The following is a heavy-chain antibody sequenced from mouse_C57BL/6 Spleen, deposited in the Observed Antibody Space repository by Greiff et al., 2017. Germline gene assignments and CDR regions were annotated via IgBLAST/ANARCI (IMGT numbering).Heavy chain of an antibody. Sequence: VQLQQSGPELVKPGASVKMSCKASGYTFTDYKMHWVKQTHGKSLEWIGYINPNTGGTSYNQKFKGKATLTVNKSSSTAYMELRSLTSEDSAVYYCARATFFRYIDVWGKGTTVTVSS. CDR1: GYTFTDYK. CDR3: ARATFFRYIDV. J-gene: IGHJ1*03. CDR2: INPNTGGT. V-gene: IGHV1-22*01.